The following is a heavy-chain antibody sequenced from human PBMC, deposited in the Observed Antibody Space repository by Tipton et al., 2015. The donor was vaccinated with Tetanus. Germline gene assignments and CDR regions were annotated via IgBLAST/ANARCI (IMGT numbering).Heavy chain of an antibody. CDR3: TRQLKWAVGWFDL. Sequence: TLSLTCAVYGGSFSGHYWSWMRQPPGKGLEWIGEVHHSGSTKYNPSLKSRVTILADTSKDQFSLRLSSVTAADTALYYCTRQLKWAVGWFDLWGQGTLVTVSS. D-gene: IGHD1-1*01. J-gene: IGHJ5*02. CDR1: GGSFSGHY. V-gene: IGHV4-34*01. CDR2: VHHSGST.